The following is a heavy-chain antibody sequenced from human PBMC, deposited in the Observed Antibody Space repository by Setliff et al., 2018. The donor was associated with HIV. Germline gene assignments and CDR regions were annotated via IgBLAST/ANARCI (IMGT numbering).Heavy chain of an antibody. J-gene: IGHJ4*02. CDR1: GYSISNGYY. CDR3: ARHDTEYSSYPIDY. Sequence: ETLSLTCALSGYSISNGYYWGWIRQPSGKGLEWIGSIYHSGSTFYNPSLRSRVTISVDTSQDQFSLRLTSVTAADTAVYYCARHDTEYSSYPIDYWGQGNLVTVSS. CDR2: IYHSGST. V-gene: IGHV4-38-2*01. D-gene: IGHD6-6*01.